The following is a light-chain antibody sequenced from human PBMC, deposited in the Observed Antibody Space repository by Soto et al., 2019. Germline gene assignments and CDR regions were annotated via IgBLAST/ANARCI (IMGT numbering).Light chain of an antibody. J-gene: IGKJ1*01. CDR2: GAS. CDR3: QQYNNWPPTWT. CDR1: QSVRSN. Sequence: EIMMTQSPATLSMSPGERATLSCRASQSVRSNLAWYHQKPGQAPRRLIYGASTMATGIPARFSGSGSGTEFTLTISSLQSEDFAVYYCQQYNNWPPTWTFGQGTKVDI. V-gene: IGKV3D-15*01.